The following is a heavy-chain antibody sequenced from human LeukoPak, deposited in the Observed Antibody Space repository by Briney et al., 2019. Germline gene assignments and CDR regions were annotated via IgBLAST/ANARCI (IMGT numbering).Heavy chain of an antibody. J-gene: IGHJ5*02. Sequence: SETLSLTCTVSGGSLSSYYWSWIRQPLGKGLEWIGYIYYSGSTNYNPSLKSRVTISVDTSKNQFSLKLNSVTAADTAVYYCARDPRGGTSRDNWFDPWGQGTLVTVSS. CDR3: ARDPRGGTSRDNWFDP. CDR2: IYYSGST. CDR1: GGSLSSYY. D-gene: IGHD1-1*01. V-gene: IGHV4-59*01.